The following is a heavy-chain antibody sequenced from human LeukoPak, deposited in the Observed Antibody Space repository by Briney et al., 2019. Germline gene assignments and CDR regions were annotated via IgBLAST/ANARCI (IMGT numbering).Heavy chain of an antibody. CDR1: GFTFSSCG. Sequence: GGSLRLSCAASGFTFSSCGMHWVRQAPGKGLEWVAFIRYDGSNKYYADSVKGRFTISRDNSKNTLYLQMNSLRPEDTAVYYCAKNYCDSSGSQYYFDYWGQGTLVTVSS. CDR2: IRYDGSNK. J-gene: IGHJ4*02. V-gene: IGHV3-30*02. CDR3: AKNYCDSSGSQYYFDY. D-gene: IGHD3-22*01.